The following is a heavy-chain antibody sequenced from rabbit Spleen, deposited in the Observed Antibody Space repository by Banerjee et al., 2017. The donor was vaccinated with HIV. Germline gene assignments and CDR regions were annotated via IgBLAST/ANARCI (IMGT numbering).Heavy chain of an antibody. J-gene: IGHJ4*01. D-gene: IGHD1-1*01. CDR3: ARDFPRGNSGGFNSL. CDR2: IYGSSGGT. V-gene: IGHV1S45*01. Sequence: QEQLEESGGDLVKPGASLTLTCTASGFSFSSSYWICWVRQAPGKGLEWIACIYGSSGGTSYATWAKGRFTISKTSSTTVTLQMSSLTAADTATYFCARDFPRGNSGGFNSLWGPGTLVTVS. CDR1: GFSFSSSYW.